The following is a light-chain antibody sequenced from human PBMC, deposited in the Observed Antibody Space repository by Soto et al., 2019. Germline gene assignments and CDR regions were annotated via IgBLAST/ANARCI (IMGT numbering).Light chain of an antibody. CDR1: SNDVGGYNY. CDR3: SSYTGSSTFV. CDR2: DVN. Sequence: SALTQPPSAYGSPGRSVTISCTGTSNDVGGYNYVSWYQQHPGKAPKLLIYDVNNRPSGVSHRFSGSKSGNTASLTISGLQAEDEADYYCSSYTGSSTFVFGTGTKVTVL. J-gene: IGLJ1*01. V-gene: IGLV2-14*03.